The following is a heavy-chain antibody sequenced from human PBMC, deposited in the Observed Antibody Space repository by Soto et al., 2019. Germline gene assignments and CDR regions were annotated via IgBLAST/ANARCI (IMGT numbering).Heavy chain of an antibody. D-gene: IGHD5-12*01. J-gene: IGHJ5*01. CDR1: GWTFTRYV. CDR2: ISGNNGAT. CDR3: ARCLKYFRIYGYGFDS. V-gene: IGHV1-18*01. Sequence: AAVKVSCQACGWTFTRYVINWVRQATAQGLEWMGWISGNNGATHYAPNMEGRVTMIIDTSTDPASMDLRSVRADDAAVYFCARCLKYFRIYGYGFDSWGQGTLVTVSS.